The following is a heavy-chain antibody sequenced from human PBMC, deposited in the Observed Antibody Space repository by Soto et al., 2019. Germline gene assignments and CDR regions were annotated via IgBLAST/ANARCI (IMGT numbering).Heavy chain of an antibody. J-gene: IGHJ6*02. Sequence: QVQLVESGGGLVKPGGSLRLSCAASGFAFSDYYMTWIRQAPGKGLEWVSYMSSSGNDIYYADSVKGRFTISQDNIQNSLYLQMNSLRAEDTAIYYCARVGQDYYYGMDVWGQGTTVTVSS. D-gene: IGHD3-16*01. CDR1: GFAFSDYY. V-gene: IGHV3-11*01. CDR2: MSSSGNDI. CDR3: ARVGQDYYYGMDV.